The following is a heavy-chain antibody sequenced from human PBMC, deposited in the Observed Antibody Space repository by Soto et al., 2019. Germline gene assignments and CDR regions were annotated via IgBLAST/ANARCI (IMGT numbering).Heavy chain of an antibody. CDR2: INPDNGNT. CDR3: ARGIATGQLDP. D-gene: IGHD2-15*01. CDR1: GYTFTRYT. V-gene: IGHV1-3*01. J-gene: IGHJ5*02. Sequence: ASVKVCCKASGYTFTRYTMNWVRQAAGQRLEWMGWINPDNGNTKSSQKFQDRVIITRDTSASTAYMDLSSLRSEDTVVYYCARGIATGQLDPWGQGTLVTVSS.